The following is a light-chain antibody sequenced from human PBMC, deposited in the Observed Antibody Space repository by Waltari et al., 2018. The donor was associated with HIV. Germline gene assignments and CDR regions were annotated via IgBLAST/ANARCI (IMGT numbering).Light chain of an antibody. Sequence: NFMLTQPPSVSESPGKTVTISCTRSSGSLASNYVQLYQQRPGSAPTTVIYEDNQRPSGVPDRFSGSIDSSSNSASLTISGLKTEDEADYYCQSYDSSNWVFGGGTKLTVL. CDR1: SGSLASNY. V-gene: IGLV6-57*03. CDR2: EDN. CDR3: QSYDSSNWV. J-gene: IGLJ3*02.